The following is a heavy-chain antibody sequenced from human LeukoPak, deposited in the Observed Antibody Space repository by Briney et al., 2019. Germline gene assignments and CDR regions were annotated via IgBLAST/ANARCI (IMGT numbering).Heavy chain of an antibody. V-gene: IGHV4-4*07. D-gene: IGHD5-18*01. Sequence: SETLSLTCTVSGGSISSYYWSWIRQPAGKGLEWIGRIYTSGSTNYNPSLKSRVTMSVDTSKNQFSLKLSSVTAADTAVYYCAREKKGYSYGYRSGYDEYYYMDVWGKGTTVTISS. CDR2: IYTSGST. CDR1: GGSISSYY. CDR3: AREKKGYSYGYRSGYDEYYYMDV. J-gene: IGHJ6*03.